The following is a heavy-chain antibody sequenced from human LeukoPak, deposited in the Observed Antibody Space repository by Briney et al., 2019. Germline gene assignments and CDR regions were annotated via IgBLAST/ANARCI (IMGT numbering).Heavy chain of an antibody. CDR3: ARDIAPIDYFDY. Sequence: PGGSLRLSCVASGIAFSNPIMHWVRQAPGKGLEWVSAMSYDGFSKYYADSMKGRLTISRDNSKNTLYLQMNSLRAEDTAVYYCARDIAPIDYFDYWGQGTLITVSS. CDR2: MSYDGFSK. CDR1: GIAFSNPI. D-gene: IGHD3-16*02. V-gene: IGHV3-30*04. J-gene: IGHJ4*02.